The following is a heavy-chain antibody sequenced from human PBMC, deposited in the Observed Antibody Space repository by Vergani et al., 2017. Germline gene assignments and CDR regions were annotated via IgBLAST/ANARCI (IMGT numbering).Heavy chain of an antibody. J-gene: IGHJ6*02. CDR3: ARGQPGSARGVIINWKTYYYGMDV. V-gene: IGHV3-30*02. D-gene: IGHD3-10*01. CDR2: IQFDGSNQ. Sequence: QVQLVESGGGVVQRGGSLRLSCATSGFTLSNYDMQWIRQGPGKGLEFVAFIQFDGSNQYYADSVKGRFTLSRDNSKNTLYLQMNSLRAEDTAVYYCARGQPGSARGVIINWKTYYYGMDVWGQGTTVTVSS. CDR1: GFTLSNYD.